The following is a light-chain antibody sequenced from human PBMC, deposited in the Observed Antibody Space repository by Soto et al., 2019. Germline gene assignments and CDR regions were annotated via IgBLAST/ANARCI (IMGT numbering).Light chain of an antibody. CDR2: DVA. V-gene: IGLV2-14*03. CDR3: VSYTSGTTYV. Sequence: QSALTQPASVSDSPRQSITISCNVTSSDVGGSNFVSWYQQHPGKPPKLLIYDVANRPSGVSNRFSGSKSGSTASLIISRLQTEDEADYYCVSYTSGTTYVFGTGTKV. J-gene: IGLJ1*01. CDR1: SSDVGGSNF.